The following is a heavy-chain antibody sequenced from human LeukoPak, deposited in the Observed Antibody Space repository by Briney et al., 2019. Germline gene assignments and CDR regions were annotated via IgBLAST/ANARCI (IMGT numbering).Heavy chain of an antibody. CDR3: ARYYYYDSSGRLSVAGTSDAFDI. Sequence: ASVKVSCKASGYTFTGYYMHWVRQAPGQGLEWMGWINPNSGGTNYAQKFQGRVTMTRDTSISTAYMELSRLRSDDTAVYYCARYYYYDSSGRLSVAGTSDAFDIWGQGTMVTVSS. J-gene: IGHJ3*02. CDR2: INPNSGGT. CDR1: GYTFTGYY. D-gene: IGHD3-22*01. V-gene: IGHV1-2*02.